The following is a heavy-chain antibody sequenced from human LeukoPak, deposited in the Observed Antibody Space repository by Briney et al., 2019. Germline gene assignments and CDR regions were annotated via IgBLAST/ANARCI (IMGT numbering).Heavy chain of an antibody. D-gene: IGHD1-26*01. CDR3: ARQTRGSFDY. V-gene: IGHV4-34*01. CDR1: GGSFSGYY. CDR2: INHSGST. J-gene: IGHJ4*02. Sequence: NASETLSLTCAVYGGSFSGYYWSWIRQPPGRGLEWIGEINHSGSTNYNPSLKSRVTISVDTSKNQFSLKLSSVTAADTAVYYCARQTRGSFDYWGQGTLVTVSP.